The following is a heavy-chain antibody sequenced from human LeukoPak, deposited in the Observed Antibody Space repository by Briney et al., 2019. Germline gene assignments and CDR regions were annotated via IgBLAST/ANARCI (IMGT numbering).Heavy chain of an antibody. V-gene: IGHV1-2*02. CDR3: ARGSTVGATESLGFDY. CDR1: GYTFTGYY. D-gene: IGHD1-26*01. CDR2: INPNSGDT. Sequence: VASVKVSCKASGYTFTGYYIHWVRQAPGQGLEWMGWINPNSGDTHYAQKFQGRVTMTRDTSISTAYMELSRLRSDDTAVYYCARGSTVGATESLGFDYWGQGTPVTVSS. J-gene: IGHJ4*02.